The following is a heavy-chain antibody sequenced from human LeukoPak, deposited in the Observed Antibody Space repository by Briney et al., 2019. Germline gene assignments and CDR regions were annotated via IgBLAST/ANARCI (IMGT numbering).Heavy chain of an antibody. CDR2: INAGNGNT. V-gene: IGHV1-3*01. D-gene: IGHD3-9*01. J-gene: IGHJ4*02. CDR3: ARVSTDILTGYLTFDY. CDR1: GYTFTSYA. Sequence: RASVKVSCKASGYTFTSYAMPWVRQAPGQRLEWMGWINAGNGNTKYSQKFQGRVTITRDTSASTAYMELSSLRSEDTAVYYCARVSTDILTGYLTFDYWGQGTLVTVSS.